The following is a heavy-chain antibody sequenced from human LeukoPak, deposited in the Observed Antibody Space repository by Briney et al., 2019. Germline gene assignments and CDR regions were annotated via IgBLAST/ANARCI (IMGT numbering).Heavy chain of an antibody. Sequence: SETLSLTCTVSGGSISSGDCYWGWIRQPPGKGLEWIGYIYYSGSTYYNPSLKSRVTISVDTSKNQFSLKLSSVTAADTAVYYCARETYYDNVAFDIWGQGTMVTVSS. J-gene: IGHJ3*02. D-gene: IGHD3-22*01. CDR3: ARETYYDNVAFDI. CDR2: IYYSGST. CDR1: GGSISSGDCY. V-gene: IGHV4-30-4*01.